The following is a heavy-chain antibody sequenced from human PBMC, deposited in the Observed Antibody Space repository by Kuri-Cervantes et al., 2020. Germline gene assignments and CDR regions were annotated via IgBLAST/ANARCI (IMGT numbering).Heavy chain of an antibody. Sequence: GGSLRLSCAASGFTVSSNYMSWVRQAPGKGLEWVSVIYSGGSTYYADSVKGRFTISRDNSKNTLYLQMNGLRAEDTAVYYCARVGYDILTGSDNWFDPWGQGTLVTVSS. J-gene: IGHJ5*02. CDR3: ARVGYDILTGSDNWFDP. D-gene: IGHD3-9*01. CDR2: IYSGGST. CDR1: GFTVSSNY. V-gene: IGHV3-53*01.